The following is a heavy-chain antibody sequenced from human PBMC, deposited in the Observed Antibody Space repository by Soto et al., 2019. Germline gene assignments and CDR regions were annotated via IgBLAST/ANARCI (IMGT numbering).Heavy chain of an antibody. D-gene: IGHD5-18*01. Sequence: QLQLQESGSGLVKPSHTLSLTCTVSGGSISNAAYSWSWIPQPPGKGLEWIGYIYPSGMPFHNPSVRSRVTISIDRSNDQFSLNLKSVTAAATAVYYCARERGGYGLFDSWGQGTLVTVSS. J-gene: IGHJ4*02. CDR2: IYPSGMP. CDR3: ARERGGYGLFDS. V-gene: IGHV4-30-2*01. CDR1: GGSISNAAYS.